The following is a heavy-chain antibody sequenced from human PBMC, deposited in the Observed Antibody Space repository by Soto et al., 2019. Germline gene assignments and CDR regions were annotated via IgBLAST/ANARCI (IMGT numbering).Heavy chain of an antibody. J-gene: IGHJ4*02. D-gene: IGHD2-21*02. CDR2: IHPSGGGS. CDR1: GYTLNIDY. V-gene: IGHV1-46*02. CDR3: ARGGHIAVVTASFDY. Sequence: ASVNGSWKRAGYTLNIDYVHWGRQAPGQGLEWMGIIHPSGGGSTYAQKFLGRVTMTRDTSTSTVFMELSSLRSADTAVYYCARGGHIAVVTASFDYWGQGTLVTVS.